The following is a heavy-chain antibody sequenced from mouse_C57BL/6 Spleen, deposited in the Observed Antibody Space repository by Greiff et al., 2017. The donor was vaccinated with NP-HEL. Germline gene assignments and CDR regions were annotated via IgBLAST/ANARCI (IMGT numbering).Heavy chain of an antibody. CDR3: AREDGYDYFDY. D-gene: IGHD2-2*01. CDR2: IYPSDSET. J-gene: IGHJ2*01. V-gene: IGHV1-61*01. Sequence: QVQLQQSGAELVRPGSSVKLSCKASGYTFTSYWMDWVKQRPGQGLEWIGNIYPSDSETHYNQKFKDKATLTVDKSSSTAYMQLSSLTSEDSAVYYCAREDGYDYFDYWGQGTTLTVSS. CDR1: GYTFTSYW.